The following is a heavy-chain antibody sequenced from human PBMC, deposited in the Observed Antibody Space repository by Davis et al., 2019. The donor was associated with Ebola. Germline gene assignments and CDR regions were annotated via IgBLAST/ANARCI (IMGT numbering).Heavy chain of an antibody. D-gene: IGHD2-8*01. CDR3: ARDLDNLYFGPGDYFDI. V-gene: IGHV1-69*13. CDR2: IIPRLYTT. Sequence: SVKVSCKASGGTFSRFAFSWVRQAPGHGLEWMGDIIPRLYTTQFAHKFHGKLTITADEVTGTAFMELERLTSDDTAVYYCARDLDNLYFGPGDYFDIWGQGTMVTVSS. J-gene: IGHJ3*02. CDR1: GGTFSRFA.